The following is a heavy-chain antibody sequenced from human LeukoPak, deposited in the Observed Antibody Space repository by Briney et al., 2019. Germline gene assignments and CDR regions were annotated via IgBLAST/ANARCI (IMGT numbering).Heavy chain of an antibody. CDR3: ARGRSHYYDSSGYNFDY. Sequence: ETLSLTCTVSGGSISSYYWSWIRQPPGKGLEWIGEINHSGSTNYNPSLKSRVTISVDTSKNQLSLKLSSVTAADTAVYYCARGRSHYYDSSGYNFDYWGQGTLVTVSS. D-gene: IGHD3-22*01. V-gene: IGHV4-34*01. CDR1: GGSISSYY. J-gene: IGHJ4*02. CDR2: INHSGST.